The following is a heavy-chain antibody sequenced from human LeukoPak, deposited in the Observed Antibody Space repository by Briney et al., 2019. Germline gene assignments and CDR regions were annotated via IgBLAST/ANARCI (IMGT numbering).Heavy chain of an antibody. CDR2: IHPSGGST. CDR1: GYTFTSYY. D-gene: IGHD4-17*01. Sequence: ASVKVSCKASGYTFTSYYMHWVRQAPGQGLEWMGIIHPSGGSTSYAQKFQGRVTMTRDTSTSTVYMELSSLRSEDTAVYYCARAHLHYRDSIHDLDYWGQGTLVTVSS. V-gene: IGHV1-46*01. CDR3: ARAHLHYRDSIHDLDY. J-gene: IGHJ4*02.